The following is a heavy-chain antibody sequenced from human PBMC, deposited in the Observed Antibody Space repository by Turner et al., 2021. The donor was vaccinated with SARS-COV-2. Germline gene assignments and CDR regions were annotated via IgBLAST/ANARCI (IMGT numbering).Heavy chain of an antibody. D-gene: IGHD6-19*01. CDR2: IWYDGSNR. CDR3: ARPIPSYSSGWYGCYFDY. V-gene: IGHV3-33*01. Sequence: QVQLVESGGGVVQPGRSLRLPCAASGSTFTSYGMHWVRQASGKGLEWVACIWYDGSNRYYADSVKGRFTISRDNSKNTLSLQMNSLRAEDTAVYYCARPIPSYSSGWYGCYFDYWGQGTLVTVSS. J-gene: IGHJ4*02. CDR1: GSTFTSYG.